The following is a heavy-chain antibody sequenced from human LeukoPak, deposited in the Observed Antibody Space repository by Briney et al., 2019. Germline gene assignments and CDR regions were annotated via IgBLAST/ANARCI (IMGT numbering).Heavy chain of an antibody. CDR2: IKQDGSEK. CDR1: GFTVSSNS. V-gene: IGHV3-7*01. J-gene: IGHJ6*03. Sequence: GGSLRLSCTVSGFTVSSNSMSWVRQAPGKGLEWVANIKQDGSEKYYVDSVKGRFTISRDNAKNSLYLQMNSLRAEDTAVYYCARVLWFGEPSYYMDVWGKGTTVTISS. CDR3: ARVLWFGEPSYYMDV. D-gene: IGHD3-10*01.